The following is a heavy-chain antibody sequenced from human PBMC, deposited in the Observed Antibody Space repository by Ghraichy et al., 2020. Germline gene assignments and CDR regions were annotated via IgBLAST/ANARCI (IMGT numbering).Heavy chain of an antibody. D-gene: IGHD2-2*01. CDR1: GGSFSYYY. CDR2: VYYDGST. Sequence: SQTLSLTCSVSGGSFSYYYWSWIRQPPGKGLDWIGYVYYDGSTNYNPSIKSRVTISLDTSKRHFSLKLISVIAADTAMYYCARQGTSSFNDAFDVWGQGTMVTVSS. V-gene: IGHV4-59*08. J-gene: IGHJ3*01. CDR3: ARQGTSSFNDAFDV.